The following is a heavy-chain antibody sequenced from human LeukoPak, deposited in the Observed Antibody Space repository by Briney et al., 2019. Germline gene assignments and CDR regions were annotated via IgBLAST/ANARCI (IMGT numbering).Heavy chain of an antibody. CDR2: IWYDGSNK. D-gene: IGHD4-17*01. J-gene: IGHJ5*02. CDR3: ARDGPTTTNRNNWFDP. V-gene: IGHV3-33*01. Sequence: PGGSLRLSCAPAGFTFSNYGMHWVRQAPGKGLEWVAVIWYDGSNKYYADSVKGRFTISRDNSKNTLYLQMNSLRAEDTAVYYCARDGPTTTNRNNWFDPWGQGTLVTVFS. CDR1: GFTFSNYG.